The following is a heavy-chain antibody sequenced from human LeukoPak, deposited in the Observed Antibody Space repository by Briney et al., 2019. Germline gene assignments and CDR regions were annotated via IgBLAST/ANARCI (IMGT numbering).Heavy chain of an antibody. CDR2: INPSGGST. V-gene: IGHV1-46*01. J-gene: IGHJ6*04. D-gene: IGHD3-3*01. CDR1: GYTFTSYY. CDR3: ARGFSTIFGVVIPPDV. Sequence: GASVKVSCKASGYTFTSYYMHWVRQAPGQGLEWMGIINPSGGSTSYAQKFQGRVTMTTDTSTSTVYMELSSLRSEDTAVYYCARGFSTIFGVVIPPDVWGKGTTVTVSS.